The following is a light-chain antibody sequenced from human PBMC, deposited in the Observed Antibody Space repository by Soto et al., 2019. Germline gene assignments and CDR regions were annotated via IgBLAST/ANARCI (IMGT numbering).Light chain of an antibody. CDR1: ESVSTK. J-gene: IGKJ5*01. V-gene: IGKV3-15*01. Sequence: VMTQSPATLSVSPWERATLSCRASESVSTKLAWDQQRPGQAPRLVPYGSSTRATGIPARFSGGGSGTELTLTISSLQSEDFAVYDCQQYHSWHPITFGQGTRLEIK. CDR3: QQYHSWHPIT. CDR2: GSS.